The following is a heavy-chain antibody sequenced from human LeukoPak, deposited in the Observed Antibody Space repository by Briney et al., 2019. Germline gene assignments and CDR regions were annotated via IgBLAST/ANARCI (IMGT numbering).Heavy chain of an antibody. V-gene: IGHV1-69*05. D-gene: IGHD2-8*02. J-gene: IGHJ5*02. CDR2: IIPIFGTA. CDR1: GGTFSSYA. Sequence: SVKVSCKASGGTFSSYAISWVRQAPGQGLEWMGGIIPIFGTANYARKFQGRVTITTDESTSTAYMELSSLRSEDTAVYYCARNRAVLGSNWFDPWGQGTLVTVSS. CDR3: ARNRAVLGSNWFDP.